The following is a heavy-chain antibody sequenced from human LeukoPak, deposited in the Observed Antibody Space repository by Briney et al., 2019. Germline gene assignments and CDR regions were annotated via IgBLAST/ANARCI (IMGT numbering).Heavy chain of an antibody. J-gene: IGHJ4*02. Sequence: GGSLRLSRAASGFTFSGYNMNWVRQAPGKGLEWISFISYSGSTKYYTDSVKGRFTISRDNAKNSVYLQMNSLRVEDTTVYYCARDGDGNLDHWGQGTLVTVSS. CDR3: ARDGDGNLDH. CDR2: ISYSGSTK. D-gene: IGHD1-14*01. V-gene: IGHV3-48*01. CDR1: GFTFSGYN.